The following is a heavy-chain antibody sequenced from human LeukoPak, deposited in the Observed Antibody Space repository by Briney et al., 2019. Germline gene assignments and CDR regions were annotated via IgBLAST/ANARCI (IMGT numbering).Heavy chain of an antibody. CDR1: GFTLSSYS. Sequence: GGSLRLSCAASGFTLSSYSMRCVRPAPGEGLEWVSGISGSGGSTDYADSVKGRFTISRDNYKNTLYLQMNSLRVEDTAVYYCAKDPGYQVVYCFDYWGQGTLVTVSS. V-gene: IGHV3-23*01. D-gene: IGHD2-2*01. CDR3: AKDPGYQVVYCFDY. J-gene: IGHJ4*02. CDR2: ISGSGGST.